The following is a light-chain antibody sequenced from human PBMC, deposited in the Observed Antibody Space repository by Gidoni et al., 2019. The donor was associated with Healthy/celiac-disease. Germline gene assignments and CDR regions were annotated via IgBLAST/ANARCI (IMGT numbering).Light chain of an antibody. CDR2: AAS. CDR1: QSISSY. CDR3: QQSYSTPFT. Sequence: DIQMTQSPSSLSASVGDRVTITCRASQSISSYLNWYQQKPGKAPKLLIYAASSLQSGVPSRFSGSGSGIDFTLTISSLQPEDFATYYCQQSYSTPFTFGPGTKVDIK. V-gene: IGKV1-39*01. J-gene: IGKJ3*01.